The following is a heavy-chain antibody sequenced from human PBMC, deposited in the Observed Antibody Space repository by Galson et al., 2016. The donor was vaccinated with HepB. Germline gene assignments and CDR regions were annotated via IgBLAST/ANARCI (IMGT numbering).Heavy chain of an antibody. Sequence: SLRLSCAASGFRFDYTGMGWLRQAPGKGLEWVSGINWSGDTTGYADSVKGRFTISRDNAKNSLFLQMNSLRAEDTAFYYCARGGATPGQWLDNRLDPWGQGPWSASPQ. D-gene: IGHD6-19*01. CDR1: GFRFDYTG. J-gene: IGHJ5*02. CDR3: ARGGATPGQWLDNRLDP. V-gene: IGHV3-20*04. CDR2: INWSGDTT.